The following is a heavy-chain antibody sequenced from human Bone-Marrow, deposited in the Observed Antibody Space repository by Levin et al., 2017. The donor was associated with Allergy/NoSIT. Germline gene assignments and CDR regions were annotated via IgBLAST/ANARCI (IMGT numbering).Heavy chain of an antibody. CDR2: IYYSGST. CDR3: ATLYGPTKGDY. Sequence: ESLKISCTVSGGSISGYYWSWIRQPPGKALEWIGYIYYSGSTNYNPSLNSRVTMSLDTSKNQFSLRVRSITAADTAVYYCATLYGPTKGDYWGQGTLVTVSS. J-gene: IGHJ4*02. D-gene: IGHD4-17*01. V-gene: IGHV4-59*01. CDR1: GGSISGYY.